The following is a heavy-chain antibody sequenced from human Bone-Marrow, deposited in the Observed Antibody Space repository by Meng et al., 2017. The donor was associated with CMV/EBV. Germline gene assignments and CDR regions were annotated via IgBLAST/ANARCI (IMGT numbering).Heavy chain of an antibody. J-gene: IGHJ4*02. Sequence: SETLSLTCTVSGGSISSYYWSWIRQPPGKGLEWIGYIYYSGSTYYNPSLKSRVTISVDTSKNQFSLKLSSMTAADTAVYYCARKEMATIAPTSLFDYWGQGTLVTVSS. V-gene: IGHV4-59*06. CDR2: IYYSGST. D-gene: IGHD5-24*01. CDR3: ARKEMATIAPTSLFDY. CDR1: GGSISSYY.